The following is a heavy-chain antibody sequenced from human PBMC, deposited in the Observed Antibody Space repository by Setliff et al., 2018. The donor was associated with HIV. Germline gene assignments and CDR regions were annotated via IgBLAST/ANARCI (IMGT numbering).Heavy chain of an antibody. CDR3: ALDPGYRRDY. Sequence: SVKVSCKASGGRFSNYGISWVRQAPGQGLEWMGGIIPIFGTTNYAQMFQGRVTMTADESTSTAYMELSSLRSEDTAVYYCALDPGYRRDYWGQGTLVTVSS. CDR1: GGRFSNYG. J-gene: IGHJ4*02. CDR2: IIPIFGTT. V-gene: IGHV1-69*13. D-gene: IGHD5-12*01.